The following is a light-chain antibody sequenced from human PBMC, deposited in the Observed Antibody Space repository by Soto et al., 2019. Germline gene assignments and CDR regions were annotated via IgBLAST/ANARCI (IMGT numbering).Light chain of an antibody. Sequence: DVQMTQSPSTLSASIGDRVTITCRASQSISRWLAWYKQKPGKAPKLLIYKASSLESGVPSRFSGSGFGTEFTLTICSLQPDDFATYSCQQYNSYLWTFGQGTKV. CDR1: QSISRW. CDR2: KAS. J-gene: IGKJ1*01. CDR3: QQYNSYLWT. V-gene: IGKV1-5*03.